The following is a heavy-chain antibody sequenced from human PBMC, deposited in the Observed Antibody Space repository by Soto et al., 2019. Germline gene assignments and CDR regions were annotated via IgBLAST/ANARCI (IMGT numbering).Heavy chain of an antibody. CDR2: ISGSGAGT. CDR3: ANARYCSGGSCYGLPYYYGMDV. J-gene: IGHJ6*02. V-gene: IGHV3-23*01. Sequence: EVHLLESGGGLVQPGGSLRLSCAASGFPFSSYAMRWVRQAPGKGLEWVSGISGSGAGTYYADSVQGRFTISRDNSENTLYLEMNSLRAEDTAVYYCANARYCSGGSCYGLPYYYGMDVWGQGTTVTVSS. D-gene: IGHD2-15*01. CDR1: GFPFSSYA.